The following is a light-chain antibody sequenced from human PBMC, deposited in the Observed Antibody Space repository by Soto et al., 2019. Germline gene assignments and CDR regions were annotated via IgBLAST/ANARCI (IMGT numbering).Light chain of an antibody. V-gene: IGKV1-27*01. CDR3: QKYNSALSRG. CDR1: QGISNY. CDR2: AAS. J-gene: IGKJ1*01. Sequence: DIQMTQSPSSLSASVGDRVTITCRASQGISNYLAWYQQKPGKVPKLLIYAASTLQSGVPSRFSGSGSGTDFTLTISSLQPEDVATYYCQKYNSALSRGIGQGTKVDIK.